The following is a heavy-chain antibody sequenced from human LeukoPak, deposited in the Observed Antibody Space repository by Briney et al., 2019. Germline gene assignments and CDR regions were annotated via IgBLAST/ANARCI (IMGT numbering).Heavy chain of an antibody. V-gene: IGHV3-23*01. Sequence: GGSLRLSCAASGFTFSSYAMSWVRQAPGKGLEWVSGIIGSGGTTYYADSVKGRFTISRDNSKNTLYLQMNNLRVEDTAVYYCTKGDPYSGDTWGQGTLLTVSS. J-gene: IGHJ5*02. CDR2: IIGSGGTT. D-gene: IGHD1-26*01. CDR3: TKGDPYSGDT. CDR1: GFTFSSYA.